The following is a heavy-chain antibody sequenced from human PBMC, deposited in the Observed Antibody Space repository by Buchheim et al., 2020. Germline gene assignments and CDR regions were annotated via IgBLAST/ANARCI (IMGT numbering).Heavy chain of an antibody. V-gene: IGHV5-10-1*01. CDR3: ARKPLLSPNYYYYGMDV. CDR2: IDPSDSYT. Sequence: EVQLVQSGAEVKKPGESLRISCKGSGYSFTSYWISWVRQMPGKGLEWMGRIDPSDSYTNYSPSFQGHVTISADKSISTSSLQWSSLKASDTAMYYCARKPLLSPNYYYYGMDVWGQGTT. J-gene: IGHJ6*02. CDR1: GYSFTSYW.